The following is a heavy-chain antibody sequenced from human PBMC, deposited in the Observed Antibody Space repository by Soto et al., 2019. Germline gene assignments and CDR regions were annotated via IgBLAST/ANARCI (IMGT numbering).Heavy chain of an antibody. Sequence: PSETLSLTCSVSGGSINDYYWSWIRQHPERGLEWIGYIYYSGTTYFNPSLESRISMSVDLSMNQFSMRLTSVTDADTAVYYCVTNRGYDFYYFDSWGQGAQVTVSS. V-gene: IGHV4-59*06. D-gene: IGHD5-12*01. CDR1: GGSINDYY. CDR3: VTNRGYDFYYFDS. J-gene: IGHJ4*02. CDR2: IYYSGTT.